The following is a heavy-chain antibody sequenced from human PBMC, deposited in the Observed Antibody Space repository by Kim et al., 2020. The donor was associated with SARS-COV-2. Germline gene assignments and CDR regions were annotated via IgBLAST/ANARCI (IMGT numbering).Heavy chain of an antibody. CDR3: VRGDPYYAMDV. Sequence: GGSLRLSCAGSGFPISNYFLYWVRQAPGKGLEWVAVISYDGSNKKVADSVKGRFTISRDNSQNTVSLQMNSLRGNDTAVYLCVRGDPYYAMDVWGQGTT. CDR2: ISYDGSNK. CDR1: GFPISNYF. V-gene: IGHV3-30*07. J-gene: IGHJ6*02. D-gene: IGHD3-16*01.